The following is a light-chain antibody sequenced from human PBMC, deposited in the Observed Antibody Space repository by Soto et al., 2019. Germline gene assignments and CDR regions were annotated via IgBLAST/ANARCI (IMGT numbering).Light chain of an antibody. CDR2: AAS. V-gene: IGKV1-39*01. Sequence: DFQMTQSPSSLSASVGDRVTITCRASQSISNYLNWYQQKLGTAPKLLIYAASHLQSGVPSRFRGSGSGTDFTLTISSLQPEDFATYYCQQSYNTLSWTFGQGTKVEI. CDR3: QQSYNTLSWT. J-gene: IGKJ1*01. CDR1: QSISNY.